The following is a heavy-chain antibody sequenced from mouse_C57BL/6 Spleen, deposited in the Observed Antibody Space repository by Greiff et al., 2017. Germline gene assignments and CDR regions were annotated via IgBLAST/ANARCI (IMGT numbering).Heavy chain of an antibody. D-gene: IGHD2-1*01. V-gene: IGHV14-3*01. CDR3: ASPRAGNDWFAY. CDR1: GFNIKNTY. CDR2: IAPANGNT. J-gene: IGHJ3*01. Sequence: VQLQQSVAELVRPGASVKLSCTASGFNIKNTYMHWVKQRPEQGLEWIGRIAPANGNTKYAPKFQGKATITADTSSNTAYLQLSSLTSENTAIYYCASPRAGNDWFAYWGQGTLVTVSA.